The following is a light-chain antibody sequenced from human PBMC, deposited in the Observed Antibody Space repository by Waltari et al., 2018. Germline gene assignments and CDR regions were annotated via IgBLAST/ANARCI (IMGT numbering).Light chain of an antibody. CDR3: CSYAGTYTFVV. CDR1: SSDVGGYNF. V-gene: IGLV2-11*01. J-gene: IGLJ2*01. Sequence: QSALTQPRSVSGSPGQSVTISCTGTSSDVGGYNFVSWYQQHPDKAPKLMIYDVSKRPSGVPDRFPGSKSGNTASLTISGLQAEDEADYYCCSYAGTYTFVVFGGGTKLTVL. CDR2: DVS.